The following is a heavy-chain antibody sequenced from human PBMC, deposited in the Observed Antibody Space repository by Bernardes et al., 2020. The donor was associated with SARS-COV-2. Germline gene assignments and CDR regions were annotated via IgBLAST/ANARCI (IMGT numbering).Heavy chain of an antibody. V-gene: IGHV1-2*04. D-gene: IGHD2-15*01. Sequence: ASVKVSCKASGYTFTGYYMHWVRQAPGQGLEWMGWINPNSGGTNYAQKFQGWVTMTRDTSISTAYMELSRLRSDDTAVYYCARDSRFCSGGSCHLYYYYYGMDVWGQGTTVTVSS. CDR3: ARDSRFCSGGSCHLYYYYYGMDV. CDR2: INPNSGGT. J-gene: IGHJ6*02. CDR1: GYTFTGYY.